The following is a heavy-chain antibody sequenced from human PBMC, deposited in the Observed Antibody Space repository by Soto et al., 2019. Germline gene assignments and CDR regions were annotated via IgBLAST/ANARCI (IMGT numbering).Heavy chain of an antibody. CDR1: GDSISNSRFY. CDR3: ARDYFDSTDYTTNGFDP. J-gene: IGHJ5*02. Sequence: SETLSLTCSVSGDSISNSRFYWAWIRQPPGEGLEWIGSIYHTGNAYYNPSLKSRVTIFVDTSKNQFSLKLTSVTAADTALYYCARDYFDSTDYTTNGFDPWGQGSLVTVS. V-gene: IGHV4-39*01. CDR2: IYHTGNA. D-gene: IGHD3-22*01.